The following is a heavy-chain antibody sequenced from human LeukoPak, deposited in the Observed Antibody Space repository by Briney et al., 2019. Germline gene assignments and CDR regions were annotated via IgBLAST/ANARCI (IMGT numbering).Heavy chain of an antibody. CDR3: ATTSYGIPQCFDY. CDR1: GYTLTELF. CDR2: FDPEDGET. V-gene: IGHV1-24*01. Sequence: ASVKVSCKVSGYTLTELFMHWVRQAPGRGLEWMGGFDPEDGETIYAQKFQGRVTMTEDTSTDTAYMELSSLRSEDTAVYYCATTSYGIPQCFDYWGQGTLVTVSS. J-gene: IGHJ4*02. D-gene: IGHD5-18*01.